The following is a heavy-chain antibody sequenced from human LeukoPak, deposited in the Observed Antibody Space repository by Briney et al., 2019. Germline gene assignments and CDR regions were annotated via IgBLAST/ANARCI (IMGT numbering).Heavy chain of an antibody. CDR3: ARGGEGYSYGYSPYYYMDV. V-gene: IGHV1-69*13. Sequence: ASVKVSCKASGGTFSSYAISWVRQAPGQGLEWMGGIIPIFGTANYAQKFQGRVTITADESTSTAYMELSSLRSEDTAVYYCARGGEGYSYGYSPYYYMDVWGKGTTVTISS. CDR1: GGTFSSYA. CDR2: IIPIFGTA. J-gene: IGHJ6*03. D-gene: IGHD5-18*01.